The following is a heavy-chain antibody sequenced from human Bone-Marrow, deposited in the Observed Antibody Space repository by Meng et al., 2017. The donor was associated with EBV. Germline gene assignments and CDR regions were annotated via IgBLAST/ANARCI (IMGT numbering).Heavy chain of an antibody. D-gene: IGHD3-10*01. Sequence: GRWGQSGAEVKNPGSSVKASCKPSGGTFSRDAVSWVRQAPGQGLEWLGGLIPMSGAPNYAQKFQGRVTITADESTSTHYMDLSSLSSEDTAVYYCASESGRGYTPDYWGQGTLVTVSS. V-gene: IGHV1-69*01. CDR3: ASESGRGYTPDY. CDR1: GGTFSRDA. J-gene: IGHJ4*02. CDR2: LIPMSGAP.